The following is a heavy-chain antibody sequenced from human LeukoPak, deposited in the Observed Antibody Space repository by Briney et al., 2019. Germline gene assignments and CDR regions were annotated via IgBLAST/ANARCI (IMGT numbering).Heavy chain of an antibody. D-gene: IGHD1-26*01. CDR2: IHYSGRT. CDR3: ARGIGSFYYFDY. Sequence: PSETLSLTCTVSGGCISSNYWSWVRRPPRKGLEWIGYIHYSGRTNYNPSLKSRVTISVDTSKNQFSLRLSSVTAADTAVYYCARGIGSFYYFDYWGQGARVTVSS. J-gene: IGHJ4*02. CDR1: GGCISSNY. V-gene: IGHV4-59*01.